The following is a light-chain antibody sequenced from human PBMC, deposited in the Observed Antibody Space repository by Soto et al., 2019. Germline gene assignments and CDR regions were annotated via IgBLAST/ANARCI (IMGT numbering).Light chain of an antibody. CDR2: DAS. Sequence: EIVLTQSPATLSLSPGERATLSCRASQRVSSYLAWYQQQPGQAPRLLIYDASNRATGIPARFSGSGSGTDFTLTIRSLEPEEFAVYYCQQRSNWLWTFGQGTKVEIK. CDR1: QRVSSY. J-gene: IGKJ1*01. CDR3: QQRSNWLWT. V-gene: IGKV3-11*01.